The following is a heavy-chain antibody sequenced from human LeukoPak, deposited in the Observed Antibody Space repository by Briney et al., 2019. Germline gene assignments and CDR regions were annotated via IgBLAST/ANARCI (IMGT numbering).Heavy chain of an antibody. D-gene: IGHD2-8*02. Sequence: SETLSLTCTVSGGSVTGYYWNWIRQAPGKGLEWIGYIYYSGSTNYSPSLKSRVTISVDTSKNQFSLKLSSVTAADTAVYYCAGGPYTGPRLMTTNDAFDIWYQVTMDTVSS. CDR1: GGSVTGYY. J-gene: IGHJ3*02. CDR2: IYYSGST. V-gene: IGHV4-59*02. CDR3: AGGPYTGPRLMTTNDAFDI.